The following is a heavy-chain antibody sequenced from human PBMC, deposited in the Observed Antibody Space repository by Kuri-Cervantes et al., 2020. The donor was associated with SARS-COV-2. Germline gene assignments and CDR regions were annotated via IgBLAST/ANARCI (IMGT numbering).Heavy chain of an antibody. J-gene: IGHJ4*02. CDR2: IYSGGST. CDR3: ARKGYSGYVY. D-gene: IGHD5-12*01. CDR1: GFTVSSNY. Sequence: GESLKISCAASGFTVSSNYMSWVRQAPGKGLEWVSVIYSGGSTYYADSVKGRFTISRDNSKNTLHLQMNSLRAEDTAVYYCARKGYSGYVYWGQGTLVTVSS. V-gene: IGHV3-53*01.